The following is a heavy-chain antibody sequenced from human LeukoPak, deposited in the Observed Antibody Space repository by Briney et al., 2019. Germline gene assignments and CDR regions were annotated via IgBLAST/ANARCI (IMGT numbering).Heavy chain of an antibody. CDR1: GFTFNSYG. CDR3: AKPDKLVVAATYFDY. D-gene: IGHD2-15*01. Sequence: PGGSLRLSCAASGFTFNSYGKHWARQAPGKGLEGVADISYDGSNKYYADSVKGRFTISRDNSKNTLYLQMNSLRAEDTAVYYCAKPDKLVVAATYFDYWGQGTLVTVSS. CDR2: ISYDGSNK. J-gene: IGHJ4*02. V-gene: IGHV3-30*18.